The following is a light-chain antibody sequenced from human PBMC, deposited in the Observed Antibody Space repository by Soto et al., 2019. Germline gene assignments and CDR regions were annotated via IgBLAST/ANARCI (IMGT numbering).Light chain of an antibody. CDR1: QDISNC. CDR3: QQYKSLPLT. J-gene: IGKJ4*01. CDR2: DAS. V-gene: IGKV1-33*01. Sequence: DIQMTQSPASLSASVGDRVTITCQASQDISNCLNWYRQKPGEAPNLLIYDASTLETGVPLRFSGSGYGSYFSFTISSLQPEDVATYYCQQYKSLPLTFGGGTKVEIK.